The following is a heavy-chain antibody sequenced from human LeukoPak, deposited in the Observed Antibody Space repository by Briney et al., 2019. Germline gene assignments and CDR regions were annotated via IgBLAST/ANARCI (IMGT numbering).Heavy chain of an antibody. V-gene: IGHV4-34*01. CDR2: INHSGST. J-gene: IGHJ6*03. CDR1: GGSFSGYY. Sequence: SETLSLTCAVYGGSFSGYYWSWIRQPPGKGLEWIGEINHSGSTNYNPSLKSRVTISVDTSKNQFSLKLSSVTAADTAVYYCATRGYCSSTSCYRYYYYYMDVWGKGTTVTVSS. CDR3: ATRGYCSSTSCYRYYYYYMDV. D-gene: IGHD2-2*02.